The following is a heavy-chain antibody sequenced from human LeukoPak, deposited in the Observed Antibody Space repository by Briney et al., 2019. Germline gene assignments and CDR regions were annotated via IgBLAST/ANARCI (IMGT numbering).Heavy chain of an antibody. CDR1: DDSFSSHY. Sequence: SETLSLTCAVSDDSFSSHYWTWIRQPPGKGLEWIGYISYIGSTNYNPSPKSRVTISIDTSRNQFSLRLSSVTAADTAVYYCARDLVTVTKGFDIWGQGTMVSVSS. J-gene: IGHJ3*02. CDR2: ISYIGST. CDR3: ARDLVTVTKGFDI. V-gene: IGHV4-59*11. D-gene: IGHD4-17*01.